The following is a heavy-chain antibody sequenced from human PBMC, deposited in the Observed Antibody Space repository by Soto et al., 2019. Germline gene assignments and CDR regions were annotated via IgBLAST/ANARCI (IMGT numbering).Heavy chain of an antibody. CDR2: ITTSSSTI. CDR3: AVFRTGSGGRYYYGMDV. D-gene: IGHD2-15*01. J-gene: IGHJ6*02. Sequence: EVQLVESGGGLVQPGGSLRLSCAAPGFTFSSYSMNWVRQAPGKGLEWVLYITTSSSTIYYADSVKGRFTISRDNAKNSLYLQMNSLRAEDTAVYYCAVFRTGSGGRYYYGMDVWGQGTTVTVSS. CDR1: GFTFSSYS. V-gene: IGHV3-48*01.